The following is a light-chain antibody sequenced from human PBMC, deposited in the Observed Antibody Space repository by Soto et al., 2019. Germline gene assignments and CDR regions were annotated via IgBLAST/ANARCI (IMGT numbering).Light chain of an antibody. Sequence: EIVLTQSPGPLSLSPGERATLSCRASQNINSRYLAWYQQKPGQAPRLLIYGASSRATGIPDRFSGSGSGTDFTLTISRLEPEDFAVYYCQQFGSSPGFTFGPGTKVDIK. CDR2: GAS. J-gene: IGKJ3*01. V-gene: IGKV3-20*01. CDR1: QNINSRY. CDR3: QQFGSSPGFT.